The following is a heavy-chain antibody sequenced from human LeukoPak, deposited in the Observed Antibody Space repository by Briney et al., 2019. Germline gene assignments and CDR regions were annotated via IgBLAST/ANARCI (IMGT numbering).Heavy chain of an antibody. CDR3: ARRIVAAGTKYFDY. CDR2: IYYSGSA. J-gene: IGHJ4*02. D-gene: IGHD6-13*01. Sequence: PSETLSLTCSVSGGSISSSYWSWIRQAPGKGLEWIGQIYYSGSANYNPSLKSRVTISVDTSKNQFSLKLSSVTAADTAVYYCARRIVAAGTKYFDYWGQGTLVTVSS. CDR1: GGSISSSY. V-gene: IGHV4-59*01.